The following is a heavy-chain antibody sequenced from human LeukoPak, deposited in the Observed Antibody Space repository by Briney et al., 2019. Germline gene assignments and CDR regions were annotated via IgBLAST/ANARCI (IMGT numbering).Heavy chain of an antibody. Sequence: GGSLRLSCAASGFTFSSYAMSWVRQAPGKGLEWVSAISGSGGSTYYADSVKGRFTISRDNSKNTLYLQMNSLRAKDTAVYYCAKDPGLDDDPFFDYWGQGTLVTVSS. CDR3: AKDPGLDDDPFFDY. CDR1: GFTFSSYA. V-gene: IGHV3-23*01. J-gene: IGHJ4*02. CDR2: ISGSGGST. D-gene: IGHD3/OR15-3a*01.